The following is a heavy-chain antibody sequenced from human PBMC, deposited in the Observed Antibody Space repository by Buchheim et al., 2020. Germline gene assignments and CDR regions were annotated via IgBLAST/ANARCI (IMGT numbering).Heavy chain of an antibody. D-gene: IGHD2-2*01. CDR3: ARGYCSSTSCYFTPTI. CDR1: GGSISSGGYY. CDR2: IYYSGST. Sequence: QAQLQESGPGLVKPSQTLSLTCTVSGGSISSGGYYWSWIRQHPGKGLEWIGYIYYSGSTYYNPSLKSRVTISVATSKNQFSLKLSSVTAADTAVYYCARGYCSSTSCYFTPTIWGQGTL. V-gene: IGHV4-31*03. J-gene: IGHJ4*02.